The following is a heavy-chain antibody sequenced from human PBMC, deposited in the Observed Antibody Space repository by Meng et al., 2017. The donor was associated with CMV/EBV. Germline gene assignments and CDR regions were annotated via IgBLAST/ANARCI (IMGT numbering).Heavy chain of an antibody. CDR2: IYYSGST. Sequence: LQLRGAGPERVKPPVTPSLTCTVSGGSIGSSSYYCGWIRQPPGKGLEWIGSIYYSGSTSYNPSLKSRVTISVDTSKNQFSLKLSSVTAADTAVYYCARGGIAAAGLHWGQGTLVTVSS. CDR3: ARGGIAAAGLH. V-gene: IGHV4-39*07. CDR1: GGSIGSSSYY. D-gene: IGHD6-13*01. J-gene: IGHJ4*02.